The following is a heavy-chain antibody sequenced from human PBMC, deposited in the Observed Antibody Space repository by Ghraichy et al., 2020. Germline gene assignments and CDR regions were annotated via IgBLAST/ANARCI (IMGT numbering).Heavy chain of an antibody. J-gene: IGHJ5*02. CDR3: ARHGSTSSPLVNWFDP. V-gene: IGHV4-39*01. CDR2: IFYTGST. Sequence: SETLSLTCTVSGGSISGSGYYWGWVRQSPVKGLEWIADIFYTGSTYSNPSFKSRLTISVDTSKNQFSLQLRSVSAADTAVYYCARHGSTSSPLVNWFDPWGQGTLVTVS. CDR1: GGSISGSGYY. D-gene: IGHD2-2*01.